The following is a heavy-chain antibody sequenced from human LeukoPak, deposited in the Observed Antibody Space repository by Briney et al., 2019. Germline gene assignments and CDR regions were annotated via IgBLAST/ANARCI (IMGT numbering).Heavy chain of an antibody. D-gene: IGHD3-10*01. CDR1: GFTFSSYG. J-gene: IGHJ6*03. Sequence: GGSLRLSCTASGFTFSSYGMYWVRQAPGKGLECVAFIRYDGSNKHYADSVKGRFTISRDNSKNTLYLQMNSLRAEDTAMYYCAKERGGFGEFLRFSYMDVWGKGTTVTISS. CDR2: IRYDGSNK. V-gene: IGHV3-30*02. CDR3: AKERGGFGEFLRFSYMDV.